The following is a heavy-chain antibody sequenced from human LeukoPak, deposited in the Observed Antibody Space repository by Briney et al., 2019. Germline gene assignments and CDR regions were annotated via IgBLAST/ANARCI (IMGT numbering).Heavy chain of an antibody. CDR2: INWNGDIT. Sequence: GGSLRLSCAASGFTFDDYGLTWVRQAPGKGLEWVSNINWNGDITGYADSVKGRFTISRDNAKNSLYLQMNSLRAEDTALCYCARDSPLGYCSGGSCFFDYWGQGTLVTVSS. J-gene: IGHJ4*02. CDR3: ARDSPLGYCSGGSCFFDY. CDR1: GFTFDDYG. D-gene: IGHD2-15*01. V-gene: IGHV3-20*04.